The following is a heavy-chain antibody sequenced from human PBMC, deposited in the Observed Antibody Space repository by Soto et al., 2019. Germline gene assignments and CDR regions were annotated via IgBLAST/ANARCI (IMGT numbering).Heavy chain of an antibody. V-gene: IGHV1-69*01. D-gene: IGHD3-22*01. J-gene: IGHJ3*02. CDR1: GGTFSSYA. CDR2: IIPIFGTA. CDR3: ASYSNYYYDCSCYYADAFSI. Sequence: QVQLVQSGAEVKKPGSSVKVSCKASGGTFSSYAISWVRQAPGQGLEWMGGIIPIFGTANYAQKFQGRVTIAADELTSPAYMELTSLRSEDTAVYYCASYSNYYYDCSCYYADAFSIWGQGTMVTASS.